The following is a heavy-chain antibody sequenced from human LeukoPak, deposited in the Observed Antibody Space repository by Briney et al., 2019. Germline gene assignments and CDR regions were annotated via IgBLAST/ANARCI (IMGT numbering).Heavy chain of an antibody. CDR1: GYTFTSYY. V-gene: IGHV1-46*01. CDR3: ARIPIIVVPAAQGDNWFDP. D-gene: IGHD2-2*01. CDR2: INPSGGST. J-gene: IGHJ5*02. Sequence: ASVKVSCKASGYTFTSYYMHWVRQAPGQGLEWMGIINPSGGSTSYAQKFQGRVTMTRDTSTSTVYMEPSSLRSDDTAVYYCARIPIIVVPAAQGDNWFDPWGQGTLVTASS.